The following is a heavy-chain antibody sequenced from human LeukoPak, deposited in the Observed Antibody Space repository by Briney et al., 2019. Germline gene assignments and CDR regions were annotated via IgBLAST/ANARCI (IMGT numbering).Heavy chain of an antibody. CDR2: IIPILGIA. J-gene: IGHJ4*02. V-gene: IGHV1-69*04. D-gene: IGHD4-17*01. CDR1: GGTFSSYA. CDR3: ARANYGDYAYFDY. Sequence: FSVKVSCKASGGTFSSYAISWVRQAPGQGLEWMGRIIPILGIANYAQKFQGRVTITADKSTSTAYMELSSLRSEDTAVYYCARANYGDYAYFDYWGQGTLVTVSS.